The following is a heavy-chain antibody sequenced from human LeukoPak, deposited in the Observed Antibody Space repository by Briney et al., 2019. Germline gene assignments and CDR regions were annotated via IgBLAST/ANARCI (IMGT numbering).Heavy chain of an antibody. J-gene: IGHJ4*02. CDR1: GCSVSSRSCY. D-gene: IGHD6-19*01. V-gene: IGHV4-39*01. CDR3: ARQAGYSSGWYSD. CDR2: IYYSGST. Sequence: SETLSLTCTVSGCSVSSRSCYGGWIRQPPGKGLEWIGSIYYSGSTYYNPSLKSRVTISVDTSKNQFSLKLSSVTAADTAVYYCARQAGYSSGWYSDWGQGTLVTVSS.